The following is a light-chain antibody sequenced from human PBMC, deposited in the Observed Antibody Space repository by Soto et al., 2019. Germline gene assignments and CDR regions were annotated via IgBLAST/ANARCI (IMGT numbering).Light chain of an antibody. CDR1: SSDVGRYNR. J-gene: IGLJ1*01. V-gene: IGLV2-18*01. CDR2: EVR. Sequence: QSALTQPPSVPGFPGQSVTISCTGISSDVGRYNRVSWYQQPPGTAPKLLIYEVRNRPSGVPDRFSGSQSANTASLTISGLQAEDEADYYCALYTSSSTFVFGTGTKLTVL. CDR3: ALYTSSSTFV.